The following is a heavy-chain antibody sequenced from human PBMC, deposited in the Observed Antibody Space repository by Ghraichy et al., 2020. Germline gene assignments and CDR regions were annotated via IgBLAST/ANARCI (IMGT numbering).Heavy chain of an antibody. CDR3: ARGVRRSGYYIPAGYYFDY. Sequence: SETPSLTCAVYGGSFSGYYWSWIRQPPGKGLEWIGEINHSGSTNYNPSLKSRVTISVDTSKNQFSLKLSSVTAADTAVYYCARGVRRSGYYIPAGYYFDYWGQGTLVTVSS. CDR1: GGSFSGYY. CDR2: INHSGST. D-gene: IGHD3-3*01. J-gene: IGHJ4*02. V-gene: IGHV4-34*01.